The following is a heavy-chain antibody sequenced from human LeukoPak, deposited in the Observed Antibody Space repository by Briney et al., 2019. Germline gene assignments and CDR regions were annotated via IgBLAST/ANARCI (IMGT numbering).Heavy chain of an antibody. D-gene: IGHD5-12*01. CDR1: GFSLSTYW. V-gene: IGHV3-7*04. CDR2: IKQDGSGR. CDR3: AMGRDIVTSNGLGF. Sequence: GGSLRLSCAASGFSLSTYWMNWVRQAPGKGLEWVANIKQDGSGRNYVDSVKGRFTISRDNAKNSLYLQMNSLRAEDTAVYYCAMGRDIVTSNGLGFWGQGTPVTVSS. J-gene: IGHJ4*02.